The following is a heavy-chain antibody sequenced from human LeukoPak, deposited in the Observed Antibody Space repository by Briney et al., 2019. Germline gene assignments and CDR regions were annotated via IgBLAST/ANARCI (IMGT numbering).Heavy chain of an antibody. CDR1: GGSISSSSYY. V-gene: IGHV4-39*07. Sequence: SETLSLTCTVSGGSISSSSYYWGWIRQPPGKGLEWIGSIYYSGSTYYNPSLKSRVTISVDTSKNQFSLKLSFVTAADTAVYDCARVGDNYYYYYMDVWGKGTTVTVSS. J-gene: IGHJ6*03. CDR3: ARVGDNYYYYYMDV. CDR2: IYYSGST.